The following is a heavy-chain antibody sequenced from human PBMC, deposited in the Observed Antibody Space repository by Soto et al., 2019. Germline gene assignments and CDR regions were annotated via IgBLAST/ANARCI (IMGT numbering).Heavy chain of an antibody. V-gene: IGHV3-21*01. Sequence: EVQLVESGGGLVKPGGSLRLSCATSGFTFSSYSMNWVRQAPGKGLEWVSSISSSSSYIYYGDSVRGRFTISRDNAKNSLSLQMNSLSAEDTAVYYCARDVGYCSGGSCYALYAFEIWGQGTMVTVSS. CDR3: ARDVGYCSGGSCYALYAFEI. D-gene: IGHD2-15*01. CDR2: ISSSSSYI. J-gene: IGHJ3*02. CDR1: GFTFSSYS.